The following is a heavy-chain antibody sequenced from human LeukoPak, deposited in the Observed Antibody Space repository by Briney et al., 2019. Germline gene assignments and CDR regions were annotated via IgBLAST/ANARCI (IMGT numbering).Heavy chain of an antibody. D-gene: IGHD5-18*01. CDR3: ATATAMASGAPFDY. CDR2: FDPEDGET. Sequence: AASVKVSCKVSGYSLSELSMHWVRQPPGKGLEWMGGFDPEDGETIYAQKFQGRVTMTEDTSTDTAYMELSSLRSEDTAVYYCATATAMASGAPFDYWGQGTLVTVSS. J-gene: IGHJ4*02. V-gene: IGHV1-24*01. CDR1: GYSLSELS.